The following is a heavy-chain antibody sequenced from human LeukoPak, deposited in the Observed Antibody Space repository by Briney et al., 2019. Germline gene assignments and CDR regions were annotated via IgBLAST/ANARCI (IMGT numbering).Heavy chain of an antibody. Sequence: ASVKVSCKASGYTFTSYAMNWVRQAPGQGLEWMGWINTNTGNPTYAQGFTGRFVFSLDTSVSTAYLQISSLKAEDTAVYYCARDTRDGYNSNFDYWGQGTLVTVSS. CDR1: GYTFTSYA. CDR2: INTNTGNP. CDR3: ARDTRDGYNSNFDY. J-gene: IGHJ4*02. V-gene: IGHV7-4-1*02. D-gene: IGHD5-24*01.